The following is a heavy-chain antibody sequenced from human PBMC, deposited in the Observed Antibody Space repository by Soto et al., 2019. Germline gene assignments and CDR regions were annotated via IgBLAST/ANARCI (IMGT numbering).Heavy chain of an antibody. CDR2: LYYSGST. D-gene: IGHD3-10*01. V-gene: IGHV4-31*03. CDR1: GGSISSGGYY. J-gene: IGHJ3*02. CDR3: AGESYGSGTWDAFDI. Sequence: QVQLQESGPGLVKPSQTLSLTCTVSGGSISSGGYYWSWIRQHPGKGLEWIGYLYYSGSTYYNPSLKSRVTPSVDTSKNQFSRKLSSVTAADTAVYYCAGESYGSGTWDAFDIWGQGTMVTVSS.